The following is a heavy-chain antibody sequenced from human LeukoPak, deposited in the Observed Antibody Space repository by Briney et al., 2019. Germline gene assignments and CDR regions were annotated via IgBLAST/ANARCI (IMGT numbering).Heavy chain of an antibody. CDR3: ARDLAYSRLDY. Sequence: GGSLRLSCAVSGLTFSSSWMDWVRQAPGKGLEWVASINPDGNKKYSADSVKGRFTISRDNAENSLYLQMNSLRVEDTALYYCARDLAYSRLDYWGQGMLVTVSS. CDR2: INPDGNKK. J-gene: IGHJ4*02. CDR1: GLTFSSSW. V-gene: IGHV3-7*01. D-gene: IGHD5-18*01.